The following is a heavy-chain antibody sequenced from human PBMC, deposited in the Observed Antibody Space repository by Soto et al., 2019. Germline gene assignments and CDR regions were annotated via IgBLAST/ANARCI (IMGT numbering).Heavy chain of an antibody. V-gene: IGHV1-18*01. CDR3: ARDMDRGYSGYAMYSTFDP. CDR1: GYTFTSYG. Sequence: ASVKVSCKASGYTFTSYGISWVRQAPGQGREWMGWISAYNGNTNYAQKLQGRVTMTTDTSTSTAYMELRSLRSDDTAVYYCARDMDRGYSGYAMYSTFDPWGQGTLVTSPQ. CDR2: ISAYNGNT. D-gene: IGHD5-12*01. J-gene: IGHJ5*02.